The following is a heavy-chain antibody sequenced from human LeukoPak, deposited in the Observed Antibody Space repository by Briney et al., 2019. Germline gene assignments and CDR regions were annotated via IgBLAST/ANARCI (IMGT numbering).Heavy chain of an antibody. J-gene: IGHJ4*02. CDR1: GFTFSNAW. CDR3: ITLVRGVTLIPY. Sequence: GGSLRLSCAASGFTFSNAWMNWVRQAPGKGLEWVGRIKSKTDGGTTDYAAPVKGRFTISRDDSENTLYQQMNSLKTEDTAVYYCITLVRGVTLIPYWGQGTLVTVSS. V-gene: IGHV3-15*01. CDR2: IKSKTDGGTT. D-gene: IGHD3-10*01.